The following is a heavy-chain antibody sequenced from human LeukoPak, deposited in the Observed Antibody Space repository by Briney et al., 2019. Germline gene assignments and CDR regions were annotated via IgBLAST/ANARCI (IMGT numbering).Heavy chain of an antibody. V-gene: IGHV4-30-2*01. CDR3: ARGPLTGVLSLYD. Sequence: PSHTLSLTCTVSGGSISSGGYYWSWIRQPPGKGLEWIGYIYHSGSTYYNPSLKSRVTISVDTSKNQFSLKLSSVTAADTAVYYCARGPLTGVLSLYDWGQGTLVTVSS. CDR2: IYHSGST. D-gene: IGHD2/OR15-2a*01. J-gene: IGHJ4*02. CDR1: GGSISSGGYY.